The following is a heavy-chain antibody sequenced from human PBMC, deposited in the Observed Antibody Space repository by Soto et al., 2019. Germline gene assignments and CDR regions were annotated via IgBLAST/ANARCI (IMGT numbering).Heavy chain of an antibody. D-gene: IGHD6-19*01. Sequence: PETFCLRCTVSGGFISRKRYYLGWIRQPPGKGLEWIGNIYYSGSTYYNPSLQSRVTISVDTSKNQFSLRLNSVTASDTAVYYCARRLAVTGTLEYYFDYWGQGSLVTVSS. V-gene: IGHV4-39*01. CDR3: ARRLAVTGTLEYYFDY. CDR2: IYYSGST. CDR1: GGFISRKRYY. J-gene: IGHJ4*02.